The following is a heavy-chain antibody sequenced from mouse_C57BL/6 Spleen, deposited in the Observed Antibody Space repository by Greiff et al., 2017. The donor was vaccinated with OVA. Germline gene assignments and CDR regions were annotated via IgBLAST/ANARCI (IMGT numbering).Heavy chain of an antibody. CDR2: IYPRSGNT. CDR1: GYTFTSYG. J-gene: IGHJ2*01. CDR3: ARWETPYSNFDY. D-gene: IGHD2-5*01. V-gene: IGHV1-81*01. Sequence: VQLQESGAELARPGASVKLSCKASGYTFTSYGISWVKQRTGQGLEWIGEIYPRSGNTYYNEKFKGKATLTADKSSSTAYMELRSLTSEDSAVYFCARWETPYSNFDYWGQGTTLTVSS.